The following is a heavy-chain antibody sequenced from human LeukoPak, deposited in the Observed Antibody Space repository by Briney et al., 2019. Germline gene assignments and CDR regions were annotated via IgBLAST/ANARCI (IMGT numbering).Heavy chain of an antibody. CDR2: INPNSGGT. Sequence: GASVKVSFKASGYTFTGYYMHWVRQAPGQGLEWMGWINPNSGGTNYAQKFQGRVTMTRDTSISTAYMELSRLRSDDTAVYYCARVTTVTANWFDPWGQGTLVTVSS. V-gene: IGHV1-2*02. CDR1: GYTFTGYY. D-gene: IGHD4-11*01. CDR3: ARVTTVTANWFDP. J-gene: IGHJ5*02.